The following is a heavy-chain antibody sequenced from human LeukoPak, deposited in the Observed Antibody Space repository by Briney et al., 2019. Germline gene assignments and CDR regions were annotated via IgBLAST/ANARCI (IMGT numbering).Heavy chain of an antibody. D-gene: IGHD6-6*01. CDR1: GGSISSYH. J-gene: IGHJ6*03. Sequence: PSETLSLTCSVSGGSISSYHWSWIRQPPGNGLEWIGYIYYSGTTNYNPSLKSRVTISVDSSKNQFSLKLNSVTAADTAVYYCVRVGSSSSDYYYFYYMDVWGKGTTVTVSS. V-gene: IGHV4-59*01. CDR2: IYYSGTT. CDR3: VRVGSSSSDYYYFYYMDV.